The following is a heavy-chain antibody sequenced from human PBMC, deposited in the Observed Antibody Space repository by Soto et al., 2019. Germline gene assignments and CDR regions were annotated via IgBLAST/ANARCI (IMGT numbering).Heavy chain of an antibody. J-gene: IGHJ4*02. CDR1: GFTFSSYG. D-gene: IGHD3-3*01. CDR3: ARDGGDTTISPAYYFDY. Sequence: GGSLRLSCAASGFTFSSYGMHWVRQAPGKGLEWVAVIWYDGSNKYYADSVKGRFTISRDNSKNTLYLQMNSLRAEDTAVYYCARDGGDTTISPAYYFDYWGQGTLVTVSS. CDR2: IWYDGSNK. V-gene: IGHV3-33*01.